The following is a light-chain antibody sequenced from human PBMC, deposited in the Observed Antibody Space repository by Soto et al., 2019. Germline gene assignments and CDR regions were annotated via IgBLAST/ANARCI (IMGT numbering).Light chain of an antibody. Sequence: DIQFTQSPSSLSASVGDRVTITCQASQDIRNYLNWFQQTPGKAPKLLIYDASHLETGVPSGFSGSGSETDCTFTISSLQPEDIETYYCQQYNILPLTFGGGTQVDIK. CDR2: DAS. CDR1: QDIRNY. V-gene: IGKV1-33*01. J-gene: IGKJ4*02. CDR3: QQYNILPLT.